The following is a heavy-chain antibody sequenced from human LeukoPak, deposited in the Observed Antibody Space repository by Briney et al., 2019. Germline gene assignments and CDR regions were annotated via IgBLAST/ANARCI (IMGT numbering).Heavy chain of an antibody. J-gene: IGHJ4*02. Sequence: PGGSLRLSCAASGFTFSSSAMSWVRQAPGKGLEWVSSISGSGSGGSTYYADSVKGRFTISRDNSKNTLYLQMNSLRAEDTAVYYCARVGSGWYYFDYWGQGTLVTVSS. V-gene: IGHV3-23*01. CDR3: ARVGSGWYYFDY. CDR1: GFTFSSSA. CDR2: ISGSGSGGST. D-gene: IGHD6-19*01.